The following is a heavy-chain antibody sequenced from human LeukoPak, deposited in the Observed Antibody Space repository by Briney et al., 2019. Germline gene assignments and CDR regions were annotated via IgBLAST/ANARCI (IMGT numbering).Heavy chain of an antibody. V-gene: IGHV1-46*01. CDR2: INPSGGST. Sequence: GASVKVSCKASGYTFTSYYMHWVRQAPGQGLEWMGIINPSGGSTSYAQKFQGRVTMTRDTSTSTVYMELSSLRSEDTAVYYCARARYYDSSGPHKYYFDYWGQGTLVTVSS. D-gene: IGHD3-22*01. J-gene: IGHJ4*02. CDR3: ARARYYDSSGPHKYYFDY. CDR1: GYTFTSYY.